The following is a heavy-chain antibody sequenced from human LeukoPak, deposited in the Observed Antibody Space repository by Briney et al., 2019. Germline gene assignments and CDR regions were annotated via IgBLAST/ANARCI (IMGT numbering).Heavy chain of an antibody. D-gene: IGHD3-10*01. CDR2: ISYDGSNK. CDR3: ARDRLLWFGELNHYYGMDV. CDR1: GFTFSSYA. V-gene: IGHV3-30-3*01. Sequence: PGGSLRLSCAASGFTFSSYAMHWVRQAPGKGLEWVAVISYDGSNKYYADSVKGRFTISRDNSKNTLYLQMNSLRAEDTAVYYCARDRLLWFGELNHYYGMDVWGQGTTVTVSS. J-gene: IGHJ6*02.